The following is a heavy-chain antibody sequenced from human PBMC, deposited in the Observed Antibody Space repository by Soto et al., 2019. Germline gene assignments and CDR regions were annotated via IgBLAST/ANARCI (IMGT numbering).Heavy chain of an antibody. V-gene: IGHV3-30*18. CDR2: ISYDGSNK. CDR1: GFTFSSYG. CDR3: AKDLGAYSYGLYYYGMDV. J-gene: IGHJ6*02. D-gene: IGHD5-18*01. Sequence: GGSLRLSCAASGFTFSSYGMHWVRQAPGKGLEWVAVISYDGSNKYYADSVKGRFTISRDNSKNTLYLQMNSLRAEDTAVYYCAKDLGAYSYGLYYYGMDVWGQGTTVTVSS.